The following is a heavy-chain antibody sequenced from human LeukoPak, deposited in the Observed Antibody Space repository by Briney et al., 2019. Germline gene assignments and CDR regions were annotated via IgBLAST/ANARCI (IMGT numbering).Heavy chain of an antibody. Sequence: ASEKVSCKASGYTFTGYYMHWVRQAPGQGLEWMGWINPNSGGTNYAQKFQGWVTMTRDTSISTAYMELSRLRSDDTAVYYCARVESTDYYGMDVWGQGTTVTVSS. D-gene: IGHD4-11*01. CDR1: GYTFTGYY. CDR2: INPNSGGT. V-gene: IGHV1-2*04. CDR3: ARVESTDYYGMDV. J-gene: IGHJ6*02.